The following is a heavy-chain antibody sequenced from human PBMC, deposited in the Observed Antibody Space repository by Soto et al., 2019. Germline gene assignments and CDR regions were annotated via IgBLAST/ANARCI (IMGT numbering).Heavy chain of an antibody. D-gene: IGHD6-6*01. CDR2: IAHDGVNK. CDR1: GFTFSSYG. V-gene: IGHV3-30*03. Sequence: PGGSLRLSCAASGFTFSSYGMHWVRQAPGKGLEWVAVIAHDGVNKYYADSVKGRFTISRDNSRNTLYLQMNSLRAEDTAVYYCARGKEQLVRYYYYGMDVWGQGTTVTVSS. CDR3: ARGKEQLVRYYYYGMDV. J-gene: IGHJ6*02.